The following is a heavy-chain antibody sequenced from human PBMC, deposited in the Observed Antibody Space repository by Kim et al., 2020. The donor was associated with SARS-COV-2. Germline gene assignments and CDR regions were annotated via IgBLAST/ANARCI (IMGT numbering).Heavy chain of an antibody. CDR2: IYAGNGNT. J-gene: IGHJ4*02. CDR1: GYTFSAYT. V-gene: IGHV1-3*01. Sequence: ASVKVSCKASGYTFSAYTIHWVRQAPGQRLEWMGRIYAGNGNTKYSQNFQGRVTMTRDTSASTAYMELSSLRSEDTAVYYCASSSSTNLLIDFWGQGTLVTVSS. CDR3: ASSSSTNLLIDF. D-gene: IGHD2-2*01.